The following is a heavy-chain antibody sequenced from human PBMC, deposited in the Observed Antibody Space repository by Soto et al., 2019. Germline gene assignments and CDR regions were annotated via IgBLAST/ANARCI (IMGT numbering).Heavy chain of an antibody. J-gene: IGHJ6*02. V-gene: IGHV3-9*01. D-gene: IGHD2-15*01. CDR1: GFKFDDYA. CDR3: ERDRIGRFYAIDV. Sequence: EVQLVESGGAMVHPGGSLRLSCVASGFKFDDYAIHWVRQVAGKGLEWVSAINWSGEMIAYADSVKGRSTISRDNAKNYVSLQINLLRPEDADLYYYERDRIGRFYAIDVWGQGTTVTVSS. CDR2: INWSGEMI.